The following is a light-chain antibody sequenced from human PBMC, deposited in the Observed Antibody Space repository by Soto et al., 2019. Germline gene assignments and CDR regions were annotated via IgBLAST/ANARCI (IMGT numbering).Light chain of an antibody. J-gene: IGKJ1*01. Sequence: DIVMTQSPDSLAVSLGERATINCKSSQSVLYSSNNNNYLAWYQQKSGQPPKLLIYWASTRKSGVPDRFSGSGSGTDFTLTISSLQAEDVAVYYCQQYYNSPWTFGQGTKVDIK. CDR1: QSVLYSSNNNNY. CDR2: WAS. CDR3: QQYYNSPWT. V-gene: IGKV4-1*01.